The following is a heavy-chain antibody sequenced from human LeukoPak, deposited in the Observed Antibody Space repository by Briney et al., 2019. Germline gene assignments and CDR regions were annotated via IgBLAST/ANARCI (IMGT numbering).Heavy chain of an antibody. V-gene: IGHV4-39*01. Sequence: PSETLSLTCTVSGGSISSSSYYWGWIRQPPGKGLEWIGSIYYSGSAYYNPSLKSRVTISVDTSKNQFSLKLSSVTAADTAVYYCAGTIFGVVNNYYYYGMDVWGPGTTVTVSS. CDR1: GGSISSSSYY. CDR2: IYYSGSA. J-gene: IGHJ6*02. D-gene: IGHD3-3*01. CDR3: AGTIFGVVNNYYYYGMDV.